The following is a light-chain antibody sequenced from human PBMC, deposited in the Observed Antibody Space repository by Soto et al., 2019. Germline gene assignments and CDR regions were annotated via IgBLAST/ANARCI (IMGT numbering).Light chain of an antibody. CDR1: PGVSSGY. Sequence: EIVLTQSPGTLSLSLGDRAALACRASPGVSSGYLAWYQQKPGQAPRLLIYGTSNRATGIPDRFSASGSLTDFTLTISRLEPEDFAMYYCQQYGSQSWTFGQGTKVDIK. J-gene: IGKJ1*01. CDR2: GTS. V-gene: IGKV3-20*01. CDR3: QQYGSQSWT.